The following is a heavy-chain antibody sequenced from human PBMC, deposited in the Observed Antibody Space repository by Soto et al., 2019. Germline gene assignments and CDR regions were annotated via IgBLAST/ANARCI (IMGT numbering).Heavy chain of an antibody. D-gene: IGHD2-21*01. CDR1: GFTFSSYG. CDR2: ISYDGSNK. V-gene: IGHV3-30*18. J-gene: IGHJ4*02. CDR3: AKIPGFY. Sequence: PVGSLRLSCAASGFTFSSYGMHWVRQAPGKGLEWVAVISYDGSNKYYADSVKGRFTISRDNSKNTLYLQMNSLRAEDTAVYYCAKIPGFYWGQGTLVTAPQ.